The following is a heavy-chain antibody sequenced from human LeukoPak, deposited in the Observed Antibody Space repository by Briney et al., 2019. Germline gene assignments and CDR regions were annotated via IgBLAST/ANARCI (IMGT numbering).Heavy chain of an antibody. D-gene: IGHD3-9*01. CDR2: IYYSGST. CDR3: ARDAFYDILTGYYFTLFDY. Sequence: SETLSLTCTVSGGSISSGGYYWSWIRQHPGKGLEWIGYIYYSGSTYYNPSLKSRVTISVDTSKNQFSLKLSSVTAADTAVYYCARDAFYDILTGYYFTLFDYWGQGTLVTVSS. CDR1: GGSISSGGYY. V-gene: IGHV4-31*03. J-gene: IGHJ4*02.